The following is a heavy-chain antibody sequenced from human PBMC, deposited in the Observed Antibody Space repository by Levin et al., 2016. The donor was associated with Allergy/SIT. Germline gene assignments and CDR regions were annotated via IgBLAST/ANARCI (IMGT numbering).Heavy chain of an antibody. CDR3: ARDHSSSSIDY. Sequence: GESLKISCAASRFTFSAYPMNWVRQAPGKGLEWVSSISNTDSGTVYADSVKGRFTISRDNAKNSLYLQMNSLRAEDTAVYYCARDHSSSSIDYWGQGTLVTVSS. J-gene: IGHJ4*02. CDR1: RFTFSAYP. D-gene: IGHD6-6*01. V-gene: IGHV3-21*01. CDR2: ISNTDSGT.